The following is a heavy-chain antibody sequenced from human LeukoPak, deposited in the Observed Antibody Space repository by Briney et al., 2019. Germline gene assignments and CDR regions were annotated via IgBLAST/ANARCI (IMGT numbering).Heavy chain of an antibody. CDR2: INPSGGST. J-gene: IGHJ5*02. V-gene: IGHV1-46*01. CDR1: GYTFTSYY. CDR3: ARDLPNHITIYNWFDP. D-gene: IGHD3-10*01. Sequence: ASVKVSCKASGYTFTSYYMHWARQAPGQGLEWMGIINPSGGSTSYAQKFQGRVTMTRDTSTSTVYMELSSLRSEDTAVYCCARDLPNHITIYNWFDPWGQGTLVTVSS.